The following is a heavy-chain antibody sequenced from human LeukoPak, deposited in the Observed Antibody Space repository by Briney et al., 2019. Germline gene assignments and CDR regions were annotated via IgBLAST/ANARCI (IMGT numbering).Heavy chain of an antibody. Sequence: GGSLRLSCAASGFTFSDYGLHWVRQAPGKGLEWVAVMSYDGSNKYYADSVRGRFTISRDNSKNTLYLQMNSLRAEDTAVYYCAKDLDYFTQYASDIWGQGTMVTVSS. D-gene: IGHD2/OR15-2a*01. CDR1: GFTFSDYG. J-gene: IGHJ3*02. V-gene: IGHV3-30*18. CDR3: AKDLDYFTQYASDI. CDR2: MSYDGSNK.